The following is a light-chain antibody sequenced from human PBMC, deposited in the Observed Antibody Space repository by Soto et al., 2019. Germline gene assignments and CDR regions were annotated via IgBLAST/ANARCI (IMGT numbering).Light chain of an antibody. CDR3: QKYNSVPFT. CDR1: QGISNY. Sequence: DIQMTQSPSSLSASVGDRVTITCRASQGISNYLVWYQQKTGKVTKLLIYAAYTFQSGVPSRFSGSGSGTDFTLTISSLQPEDVAIYYCQKYNSVPFTFGPGTKVDIK. CDR2: AAY. V-gene: IGKV1-27*01. J-gene: IGKJ3*01.